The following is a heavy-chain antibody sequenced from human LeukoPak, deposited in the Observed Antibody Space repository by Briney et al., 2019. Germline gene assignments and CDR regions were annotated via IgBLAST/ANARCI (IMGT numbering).Heavy chain of an antibody. CDR3: ARDFSSGWPNFDY. CDR2: ISAYNGNT. V-gene: IGHV1-18*01. J-gene: IGHJ4*02. D-gene: IGHD3-3*01. Sequence: AASVKVSCKASGYTFTSYDFNWLRQAPGQGLEWMGWISAYNGNTNYAQKLQGRVTMTTDTSTSTAYMELRSLRSDDTAVYYCARDFSSGWPNFDYWGQGTLVTVSS. CDR1: GYTFTSYD.